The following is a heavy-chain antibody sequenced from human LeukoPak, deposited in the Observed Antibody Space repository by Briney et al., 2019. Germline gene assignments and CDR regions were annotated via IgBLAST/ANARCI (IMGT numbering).Heavy chain of an antibody. CDR1: GGSFSGYY. V-gene: IGHV4-34*01. Sequence: SETLSLTCAVYGGSFSGYYWSLIRQPPGKGLEWIGEINHSGSTNYNPSLKSRVTISVDTSKNRFSLKLSSVTAADTAVYYCARGNKLKFDYWGQGTLVTVSS. CDR3: ARGNKLKFDY. J-gene: IGHJ4*02. CDR2: INHSGST. D-gene: IGHD1-1*01.